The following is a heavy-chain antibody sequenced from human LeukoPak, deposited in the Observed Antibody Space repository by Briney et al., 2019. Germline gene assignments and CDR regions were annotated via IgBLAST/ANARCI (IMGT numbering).Heavy chain of an antibody. Sequence: PGGSLRLSCAASGFTFSNYAMHWVRQAPGKGLEWVAVISYDGSNKYYADSVKGRFTISRDNSKNTLYLQMNSLRAEDTAVYYCAKDHAPPGNWNYAFDYWGQGTLVTVSS. CDR2: ISYDGSNK. D-gene: IGHD1-7*01. CDR3: AKDHAPPGNWNYAFDY. J-gene: IGHJ4*02. V-gene: IGHV3-30*04. CDR1: GFTFSNYA.